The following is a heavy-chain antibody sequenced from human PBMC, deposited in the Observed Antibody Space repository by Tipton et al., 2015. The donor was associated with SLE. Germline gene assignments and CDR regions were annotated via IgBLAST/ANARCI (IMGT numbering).Heavy chain of an antibody. J-gene: IGHJ4*02. CDR1: GFTFSDYY. Sequence: SLRLSCAASGFTFSDYYMSWIRQAPGKGLEWVSYISSSSSYTNYADSVKGRFTISRDNAKNSLYLQMNSLRAEDTAVYYCARSLEGVAWDYWGQGTLVTVSS. D-gene: IGHD6-13*01. CDR3: ARSLEGVAWDY. V-gene: IGHV3-11*06. CDR2: ISSSSSYT.